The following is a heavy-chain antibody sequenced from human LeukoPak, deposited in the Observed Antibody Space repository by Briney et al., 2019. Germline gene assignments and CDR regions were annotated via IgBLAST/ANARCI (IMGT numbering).Heavy chain of an antibody. J-gene: IGHJ4*02. CDR2: ISSSSSYI. V-gene: IGHV3-21*01. Sequence: PGGSLRLSCAASGSTFSSYSMNWVRQAPGKGLEWVLSISSSSSYIYYADSVKGRFTISRDNAKNSLYLQMNSLRAEDTAVYYCARWGSLAAAGTSYWGQGTLVTVSS. D-gene: IGHD6-13*01. CDR1: GSTFSSYS. CDR3: ARWGSLAAAGTSY.